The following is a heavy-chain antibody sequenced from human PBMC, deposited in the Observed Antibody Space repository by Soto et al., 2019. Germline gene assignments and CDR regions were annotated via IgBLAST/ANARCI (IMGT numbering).Heavy chain of an antibody. J-gene: IGHJ4*02. CDR3: SSPLFDY. V-gene: IGHV1-69*13. Sequence: ASVKVSCKASGGMFYSSAINWVRQAPGQGLEWMGGIVPMNGSPKYAQEFLGRVTISADASATTAYMDLSGLKSEDTAVYYCSSPLFDYWGQGTLVTVSS. CDR1: GGMFYSSA. CDR2: IVPMNGSP.